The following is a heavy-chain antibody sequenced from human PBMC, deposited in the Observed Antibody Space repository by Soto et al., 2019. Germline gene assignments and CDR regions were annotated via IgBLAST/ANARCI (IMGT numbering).Heavy chain of an antibody. CDR3: ARARITMVREVIKYNMDV. J-gene: IGHJ6*02. Sequence: PSETLSLTCTVSGGSISTYYWSWIRRPPGKGLEWIGYIYNSGSTHSNPSLQSRVTISVDTSKKQFSLKLSSVTAADTAIYYCARARITMVREVIKYNMDVWGQGTTAT. D-gene: IGHD3-10*01. V-gene: IGHV4-59*01. CDR1: GGSISTYY. CDR2: IYNSGST.